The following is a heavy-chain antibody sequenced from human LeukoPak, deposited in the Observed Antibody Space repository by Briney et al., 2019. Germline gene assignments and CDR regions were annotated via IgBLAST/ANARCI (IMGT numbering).Heavy chain of an antibody. CDR1: GFTLSSYS. Sequence: GGSLRLSCAASGFTLSSYSMHWVRQAPGRGLEFVSAISYNEGSTYYANSVKGRFTISRDISKNTLYLQMGSLRPEDMAVYYCARVDYGSGCDSWGQGTLVTVSS. CDR2: ISYNEGST. D-gene: IGHD6-19*01. V-gene: IGHV3-64*01. J-gene: IGHJ4*02. CDR3: ARVDYGSGCDS.